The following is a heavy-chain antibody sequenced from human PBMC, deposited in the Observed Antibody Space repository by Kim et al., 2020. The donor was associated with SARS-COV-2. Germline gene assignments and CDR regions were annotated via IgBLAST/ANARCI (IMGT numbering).Heavy chain of an antibody. J-gene: IGHJ6*03. CDR2: INPNSGGT. CDR3: ARSLYSSGSHPYYYYYYMDV. V-gene: IGHV1-2*02. Sequence: ASVKVSCKASGYTFTGYYMHWVRQAPGQGLEWMGWINPNSGGTNYAQKFQGRVTMTRDTSISTAYMELSRLRSDDTAVYYCARSLYSSGSHPYYYYYYMDVWGKGNTVTVSS. CDR1: GYTFTGYY. D-gene: IGHD6-19*01.